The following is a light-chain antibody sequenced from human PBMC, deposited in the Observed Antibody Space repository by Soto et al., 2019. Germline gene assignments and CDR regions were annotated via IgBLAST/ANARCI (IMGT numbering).Light chain of an antibody. CDR3: QQYNSYSWT. CDR2: DAS. Sequence: IQMTQSPSTLSASIGDRVTITCRASQSINNRLAWYQQKPGKAPKLLIYDASSLESGVPSRFSGSGSGTEFTLTISSLQPDDFATYYCQQYNSYSWTFGQGTKVDI. J-gene: IGKJ1*01. V-gene: IGKV1-5*01. CDR1: QSINNR.